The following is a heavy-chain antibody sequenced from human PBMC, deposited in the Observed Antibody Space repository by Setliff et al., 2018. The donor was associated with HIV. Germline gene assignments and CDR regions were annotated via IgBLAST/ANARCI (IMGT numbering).Heavy chain of an antibody. CDR1: GGSFSGYF. CDR2: INHSGST. V-gene: IGHV4-34*01. Sequence: SETLSLTCAVYGGSFSGYFWSWIRQSPGKGLQWIGEINHSGSTTYNPSLKSRVTISVDMSKNQVSLKVSSVTAADTAVYYCATGPYSSQLHWGQGTLVTVSS. J-gene: IGHJ4*02. CDR3: ATGPYSSQLH. D-gene: IGHD5-18*01.